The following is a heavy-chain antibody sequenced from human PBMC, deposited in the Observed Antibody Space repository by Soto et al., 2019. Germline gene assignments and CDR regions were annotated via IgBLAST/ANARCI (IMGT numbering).Heavy chain of an antibody. J-gene: IGHJ4*02. V-gene: IGHV1-69*01. Sequence: QVQLVQSGAEVKRPGSSVKVSCKVSGGTFNSYALSWVRQAPGQGLEWMGGIIPIFDTTKYIQKFQGRVTITADESTSTAYMELSSLRSDDTAVYYCARCRYSRGWHGALFVFDYWGQGALVTVSS. CDR2: IIPIFDTT. CDR3: ARCRYSRGWHGALFVFDY. CDR1: GGTFNSYA. D-gene: IGHD6-19*01.